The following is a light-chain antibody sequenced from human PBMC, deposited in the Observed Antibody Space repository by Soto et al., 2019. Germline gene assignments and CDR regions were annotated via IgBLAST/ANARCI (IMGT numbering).Light chain of an antibody. CDR3: SSYTSSSLYV. CDR2: DVS. Sequence: QSVLTQPASVSGSPGQSITISCTGTSSDVGGYNYVSWYQQHPGKAPKLMIYDVSNRPSGVSNRFSGSKSGNTASLTISGLQAEHEADYYCSSYTSSSLYVFGTGTKLTVL. V-gene: IGLV2-14*01. J-gene: IGLJ1*01. CDR1: SSDVGGYNY.